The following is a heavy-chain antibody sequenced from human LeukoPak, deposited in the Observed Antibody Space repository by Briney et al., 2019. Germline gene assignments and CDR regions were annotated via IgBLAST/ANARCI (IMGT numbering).Heavy chain of an antibody. CDR2: ISYDGSNK. Sequence: GGSLRLSCAASGFTFSSHAMHWVRQAPGKGLEWVAVISYDGSNKYYADSVKGRFTISRDNSKNTLYLQMNSLRAEDTAVYLCSMVRYYYYGMDVWGQGTTVTVSS. D-gene: IGHD3-10*01. CDR3: SMVRYYYYGMDV. J-gene: IGHJ6*02. CDR1: GFTFSSHA. V-gene: IGHV3-30-3*01.